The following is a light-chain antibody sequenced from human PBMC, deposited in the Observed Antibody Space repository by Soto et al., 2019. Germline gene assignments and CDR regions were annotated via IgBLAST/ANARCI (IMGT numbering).Light chain of an antibody. V-gene: IGKV3-15*01. J-gene: IGKJ1*01. Sequence: DIVMTQSPATLSVSQGERATLSCRASQNIRTNLAWYQHKPGQAPRLLIYGASAGATGVPARFSGSGSGTEFTLTISSLQPEDFAAYYCQQYNNWPRTFGQGTKVDIK. CDR2: GAS. CDR3: QQYNNWPRT. CDR1: QNIRTN.